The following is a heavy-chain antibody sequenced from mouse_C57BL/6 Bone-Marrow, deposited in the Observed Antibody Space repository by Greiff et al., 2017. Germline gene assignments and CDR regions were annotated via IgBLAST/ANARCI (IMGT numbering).Heavy chain of an antibody. D-gene: IGHD3-2*01. V-gene: IGHV10-1*01. J-gene: IGHJ3*01. CDR2: IRSKSNNYAT. CDR1: GFSFNTYA. Sequence: EVQLVESGGGLVQPKGSLKLSCAASGFSFNTYAMNWVRQAPGKGLEWVARIRSKSNNYATYYADSVKDRFTISRDDSESMLYLQMNNLKTEDTAMFYDVGQLRQLWFAYWGQGTLFTVSA. CDR3: VGQLRQLWFAY.